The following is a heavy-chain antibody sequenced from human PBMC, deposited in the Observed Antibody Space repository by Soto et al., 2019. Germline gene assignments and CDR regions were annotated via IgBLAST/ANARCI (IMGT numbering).Heavy chain of an antibody. D-gene: IGHD3-22*01. CDR3: ASTSNYYDSSGYDDAFDI. CDR2: ISAYNGNT. CDR1: GYTFTSYG. Sequence: ASVKVSCKASGYTFTSYGISWARQAPGQGLEWMGWISAYNGNTNYAQKLQGRVTMTTDTSTSTAYMELRSLRSDDTAVYYCASTSNYYDSSGYDDAFDIWGQGTMVTVSS. J-gene: IGHJ3*02. V-gene: IGHV1-18*01.